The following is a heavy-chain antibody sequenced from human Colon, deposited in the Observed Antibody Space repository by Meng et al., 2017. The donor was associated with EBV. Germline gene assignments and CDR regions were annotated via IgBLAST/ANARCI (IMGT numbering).Heavy chain of an antibody. D-gene: IGHD2-8*02. Sequence: LGSWRGMVKPRGSLYLFSLVSCVVFNTCALRTVGQPPGEGGVWVSVINNHYGSFYTDSLKCRFTISRDNVNHKLTLEMNSLRAEDTATYYCAKDVTGGAGGDYWGQGTLVTVSS. CDR2: INNHYGS. CDR3: AKDVTGGAGGDY. V-gene: IGHV3-23*01. CDR1: CVVFNTCA. J-gene: IGHJ4*02.